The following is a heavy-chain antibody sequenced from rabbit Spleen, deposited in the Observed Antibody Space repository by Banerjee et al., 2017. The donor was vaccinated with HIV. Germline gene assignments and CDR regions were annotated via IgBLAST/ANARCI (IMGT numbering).Heavy chain of an antibody. CDR1: GVSFSSSSY. Sequence: QSLEESGGDLVKPGASLTLTCTASGVSFSSSSYMCWVRQAPGKGLEWIACIDTGSSKTYYANWAKGRFPLSKTASATVTLQMTSLTVADAATYFCARDDGRGDYIECVFNLWGPGSLVTV. CDR2: IDTGSSKT. CDR3: ARDDGRGDYIECVFNL. D-gene: IGHD1-1*01. V-gene: IGHV1S40*01. J-gene: IGHJ4*01.